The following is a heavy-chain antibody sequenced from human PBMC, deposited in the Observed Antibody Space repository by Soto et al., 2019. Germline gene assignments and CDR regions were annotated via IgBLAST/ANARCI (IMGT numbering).Heavy chain of an antibody. CDR1: GYTFSSFH. J-gene: IGHJ4*02. CDR2: ISAYNGNT. V-gene: IGHV1-18*01. Sequence: QIQLVQSGAEVKKPGASVKVSCKASGYTFSSFHITWVRQAPGQGLEWMGWISAYNGNTNYAQNLQGRVTMTTDPSTSTAYMELRSLRSDDTAVYYCARDLPPVDYWGQGTLVTVSS. CDR3: ARDLPPVDY.